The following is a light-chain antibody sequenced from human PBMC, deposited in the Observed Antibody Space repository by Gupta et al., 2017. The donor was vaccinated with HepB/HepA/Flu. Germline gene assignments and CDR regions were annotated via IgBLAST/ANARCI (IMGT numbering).Light chain of an antibody. CDR2: AAS. V-gene: IGKV1-17*02. Sequence: IQMTQSPSSLSAFVGDRVTITCRASQEITNDLGWYRQKPGKAPKRLIYAASTVQSGVPSRFSGSGSGTEFTLTISNLQPEDFATYYCRQHNSSPLTVGGGTKVEI. J-gene: IGKJ4*01. CDR1: QEITND. CDR3: RQHNSSPLT.